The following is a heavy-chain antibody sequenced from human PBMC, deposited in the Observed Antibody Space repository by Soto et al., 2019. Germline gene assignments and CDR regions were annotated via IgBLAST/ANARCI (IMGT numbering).Heavy chain of an antibody. V-gene: IGHV1-2*02. D-gene: IGHD2-15*01. Sequence: GASVKVSCKASGYTFTGYYMHWVRQAPGQGLEWMGWINPNSGGTNYAQKFQGRVTMTRDTSISTAYMGLSRLRSDDTAVYYCAREGDCSGGSCYSFYYYYGMDVWGQGTTVTVSS. J-gene: IGHJ6*02. CDR2: INPNSGGT. CDR1: GYTFTGYY. CDR3: AREGDCSGGSCYSFYYYYGMDV.